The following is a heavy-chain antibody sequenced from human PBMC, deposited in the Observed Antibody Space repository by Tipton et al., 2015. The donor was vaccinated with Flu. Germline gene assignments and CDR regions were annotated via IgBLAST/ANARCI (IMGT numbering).Heavy chain of an antibody. CDR1: GGSISGNS. Sequence: TLSLTCTVTGGSISGNSWIRQSPGKGLEWLAYVSDSGSVRYNPPHTSRASIVADTPSGQFTLRLASVTEADTAVYYCAAEASGGSYFAYWGQGILVTVSS. J-gene: IGHJ4*02. V-gene: IGHV4-59*13. D-gene: IGHD2-15*01. CDR3: AAEASGGSYFAY. CDR2: VSDSGSV.